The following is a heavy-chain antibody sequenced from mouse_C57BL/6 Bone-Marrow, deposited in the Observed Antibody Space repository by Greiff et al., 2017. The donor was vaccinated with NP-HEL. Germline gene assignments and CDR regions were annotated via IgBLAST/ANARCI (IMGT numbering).Heavy chain of an antibody. J-gene: IGHJ1*03. CDR1: GYTFTDYY. CDR2: INPNNGGT. D-gene: IGHD1-1*01. V-gene: IGHV1-26*01. CDR3: ARSYYGSSSEGYFDV. Sequence: VQLKQSGPELVKPGASVKISCKASGYTFTDYYMNWVKQSHGKSLEWIGDINPNNGGTSYNQKFKGKATLTVDKSSSTAYMELRSLTSEDSAVYYCARSYYGSSSEGYFDVWGTGTTVTVSS.